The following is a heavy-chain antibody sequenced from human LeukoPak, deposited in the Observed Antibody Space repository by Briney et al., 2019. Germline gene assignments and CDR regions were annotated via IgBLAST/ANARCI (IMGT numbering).Heavy chain of an antibody. CDR2: INPNSGGT. CDR3: ATFDCSGGSCYGGPDAFDI. CDR1: GGTFSSYA. V-gene: IGHV1-2*04. Sequence: ASVKVSCKASGGTFSSYAISWVRQAPGQGLEWMGWINPNSGGTNYAQKFQGWVTMTRDTSISTAYMELSRLRSDDTAVYYCATFDCSGGSCYGGPDAFDIWGQGTMVTVSS. D-gene: IGHD2-15*01. J-gene: IGHJ3*02.